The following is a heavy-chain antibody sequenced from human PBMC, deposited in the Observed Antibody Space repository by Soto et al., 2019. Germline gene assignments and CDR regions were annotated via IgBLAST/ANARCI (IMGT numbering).Heavy chain of an antibody. CDR1: GGSISSYY. J-gene: IGHJ6*03. CDR2: IYYSGST. V-gene: IGHV4-59*08. Sequence: SETLSLTCTVSGGSISSYYWSWIRQPPGKGLEWIGYIYYSGSTNYNPSLKSRVTISVDTSKNQFSLKLSSVTAADTAVYYCAGREYSSSSGYYYYYMDVWGKGTTVTVSS. D-gene: IGHD6-6*01. CDR3: AGREYSSSSGYYYYYMDV.